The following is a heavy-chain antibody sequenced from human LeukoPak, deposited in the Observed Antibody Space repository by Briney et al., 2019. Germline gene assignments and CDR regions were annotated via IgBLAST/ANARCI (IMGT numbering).Heavy chain of an antibody. CDR1: GGSISSSSYY. D-gene: IGHD2-2*01. J-gene: IGHJ4*02. CDR3: ARHGKEDVVPAYYFDY. Sequence: PSATLSLTCTVSGGSISSSSYYWGWLRQPPGKGLGWIGSIYYTGSTYYHPALKSLVTISVDTSKNQFSLKLSSVTAADTAVYYCARHGKEDVVPAYYFDYWGQGTLVTVSS. V-gene: IGHV4-39*01. CDR2: IYYTGST.